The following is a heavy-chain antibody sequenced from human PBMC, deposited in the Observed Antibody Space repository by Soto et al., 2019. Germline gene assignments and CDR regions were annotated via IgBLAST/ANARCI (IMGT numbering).Heavy chain of an antibody. Sequence: QVQLVQSGAEVKKPGSSVKVSCKASGGTFSSYAISWVRQAPGQGLEWMGGIIPIFGTANYAQKFQGRVTITADESTSTAYMELSSLRSEDTAVYYCAREVAVACTAGYSYGMAVWGQGTTVTVSS. CDR1: GGTFSSYA. D-gene: IGHD6-19*01. J-gene: IGHJ6*02. V-gene: IGHV1-69*12. CDR3: AREVAVACTAGYSYGMAV. CDR2: IIPIFGTA.